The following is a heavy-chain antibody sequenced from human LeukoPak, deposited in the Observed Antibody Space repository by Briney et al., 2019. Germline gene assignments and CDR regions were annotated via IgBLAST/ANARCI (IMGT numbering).Heavy chain of an antibody. Sequence: GASVKVSCKASGYTFTGYYMHWVRQAPGQGLEWMGWINPNSGGTNYAQKFQGRVTMTRDTSISTAYMELSRLRSDDTAVYYCARDLHRAYGSGENNYYYYYMDVWGKGTTVTISS. CDR2: INPNSGGT. CDR3: ARDLHRAYGSGENNYYYYYMDV. D-gene: IGHD3-10*01. CDR1: GYTFTGYY. J-gene: IGHJ6*03. V-gene: IGHV1-2*02.